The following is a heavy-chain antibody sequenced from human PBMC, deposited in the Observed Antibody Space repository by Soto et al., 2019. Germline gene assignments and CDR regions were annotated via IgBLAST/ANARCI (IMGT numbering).Heavy chain of an antibody. J-gene: IGHJ4*02. CDR3: GHRARGASFDY. CDR2: IYWNGDN. D-gene: IGHD3-10*01. CDR1: GFSLTTTGVG. V-gene: IGHV2-5*01. Sequence: QITLKESGPTLVKPTETLTLTCTFSGFSLTTTGVGVGWIRQPPGKALEWLAIIYWNGDNRYSPSLKGRFTITKDTSKHQVVLTMVNLDPVETATYYCGHRARGASFDYWGQGMLVTVSS.